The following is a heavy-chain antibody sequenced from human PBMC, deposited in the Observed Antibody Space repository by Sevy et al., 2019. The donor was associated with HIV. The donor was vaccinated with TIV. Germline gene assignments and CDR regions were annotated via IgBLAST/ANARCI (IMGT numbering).Heavy chain of an antibody. CDR1: GFTFNSYT. Sequence: GGSLRLSCAASGFTFNSYTMNWVRQAPGKGLEWVSSVSFASNYIYYADSVKGRFTIARDNAKNALYLQTNSLQAEDTAVYYCARPYGSGSWEAFDLWGQGTMVTVSS. CDR2: VSFASNYI. J-gene: IGHJ3*01. D-gene: IGHD3-10*01. CDR3: ARPYGSGSWEAFDL. V-gene: IGHV3-21*01.